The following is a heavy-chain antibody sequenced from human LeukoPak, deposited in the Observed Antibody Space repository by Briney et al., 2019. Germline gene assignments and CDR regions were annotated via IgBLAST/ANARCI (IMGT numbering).Heavy chain of an antibody. D-gene: IGHD3-22*01. CDR2: IKNKRDGGTT. J-gene: IGHJ3*02. V-gene: IGHV3-15*01. CDR3: TTYYDRDAFAM. Sequence: GGSLRLSCAASGFTFSNDWMSCVRQAPGKGLKWVGRIKNKRDGGTTDYAAPVKGRFTISRDDSKNTLYLQMNSLKIEDTAVYYCTTYYDRDAFAMWGQGTMVAVSS. CDR1: GFTFSNDW.